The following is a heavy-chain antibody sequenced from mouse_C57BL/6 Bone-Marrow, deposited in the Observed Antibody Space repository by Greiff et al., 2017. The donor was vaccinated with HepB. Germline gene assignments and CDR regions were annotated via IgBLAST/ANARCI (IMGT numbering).Heavy chain of an antibody. Sequence: QVQLQQSGAELVRPGASVTLSCKASGYTFTDYEMHWVKQTPVHGLEWIGAIDPETGGTAYNQKFKGKAILTADKFSSTAYMELRSLTSEDSAVYYCTRRDLLWDYWGQGTTLTVSS. CDR3: TRRDLLWDY. D-gene: IGHD2-1*01. J-gene: IGHJ2*01. CDR2: IDPETGGT. V-gene: IGHV1-15*01. CDR1: GYTFTDYE.